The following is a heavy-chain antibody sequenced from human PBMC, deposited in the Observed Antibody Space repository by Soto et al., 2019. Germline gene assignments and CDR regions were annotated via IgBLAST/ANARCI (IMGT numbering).Heavy chain of an antibody. CDR2: MNPNSGDT. CDR1: GYRFSDYY. V-gene: IGHV1-2*02. J-gene: IGHJ6*03. D-gene: IGHD5-12*01. CDR3: ARESGGATATLDYYYFYMDV. Sequence: QVQLVQSGAEVKKPGASVTVSCKASGYRFSDYYLHWVRQAPGQGPEWMGWMNPNSGDTKYAQKLKGRVTMTRDTSVRTAFMELNRLKSDDTAVYYCARESGGATATLDYYYFYMDVWGIGTTVTVSS.